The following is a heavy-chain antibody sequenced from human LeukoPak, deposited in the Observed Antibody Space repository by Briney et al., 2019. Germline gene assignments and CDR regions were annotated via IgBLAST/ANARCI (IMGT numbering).Heavy chain of an antibody. Sequence: SETLSLTCTVSGGPISDYYWSWIRQPPGKGLEWIGYSYYTGVTNYNPSLKSRVTISVDTSKNQFSLKLSSVTAADTAVYYCARVQGYFDYWGQGTLITVSS. CDR2: SYYTGVT. V-gene: IGHV4-59*01. CDR3: ARVQGYFDY. CDR1: GGPISDYY. J-gene: IGHJ4*02.